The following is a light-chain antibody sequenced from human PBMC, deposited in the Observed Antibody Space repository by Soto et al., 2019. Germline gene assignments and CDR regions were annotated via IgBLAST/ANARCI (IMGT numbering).Light chain of an antibody. J-gene: IGKJ1*01. V-gene: IGKV1-9*01. CDR1: QGISSY. Sequence: IQLTQSPSSLSASVGDRVTITCRASQGISSYLAWYQQKPGKAPKLLIYAASTLQSGVPSRFSGSGSGTDVTLTISSLQTEDFATYYCQQLNSYPWTFVKGTKVEIK. CDR2: AAS. CDR3: QQLNSYPWT.